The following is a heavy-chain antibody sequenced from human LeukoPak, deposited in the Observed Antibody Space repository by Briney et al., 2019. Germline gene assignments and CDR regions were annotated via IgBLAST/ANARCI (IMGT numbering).Heavy chain of an antibody. D-gene: IGHD1-14*01. J-gene: IGHJ6*03. V-gene: IGHV4-61*02. CDR3: AVARMSYYYYYMDV. Sequence: PSETLSLTCTVSGGSISSGSYYWSWIRQPAGKGLEWIGRIYTSGSTNYNPSLKSRVTISVDTSKNQFSLKLSSVTAADTAVYYCAVARMSYYYYYMDVWGKGTTVTVSS. CDR1: GGSISSGSYY. CDR2: IYTSGST.